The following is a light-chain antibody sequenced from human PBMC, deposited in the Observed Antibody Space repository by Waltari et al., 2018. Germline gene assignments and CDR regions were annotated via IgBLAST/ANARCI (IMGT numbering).Light chain of an antibody. V-gene: IGLV1-47*01. J-gene: IGLJ3*02. CDR1: SSNIGSNF. CDR3: APWDDSLSGPGV. CDR2: RNN. Sequence: QSVLTQPPSASGTPGQRVTIPCSGRSSNIGSNFVYWYPQLPGTAPKLLIYRNNQRPSGVPDRFSGSKSGTSASLAISGLRSEDEADYYCAPWDDSLSGPGVFGGGTKLTVL.